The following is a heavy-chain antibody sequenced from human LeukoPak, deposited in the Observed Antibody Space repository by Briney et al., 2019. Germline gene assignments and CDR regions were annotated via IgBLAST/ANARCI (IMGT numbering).Heavy chain of an antibody. Sequence: GGSLRLSCAASGFTVSSNYMSWVREAPGKGLEWVSVIYSGGSTYYADSMKGRFTISRDNSKNTLYLQMNSLRAEDTAVYYCARGKLAAAGGFDPWGQGTLVTVSS. CDR2: IYSGGST. J-gene: IGHJ5*02. CDR1: GFTVSSNY. D-gene: IGHD6-13*01. CDR3: ARGKLAAAGGFDP. V-gene: IGHV3-66*01.